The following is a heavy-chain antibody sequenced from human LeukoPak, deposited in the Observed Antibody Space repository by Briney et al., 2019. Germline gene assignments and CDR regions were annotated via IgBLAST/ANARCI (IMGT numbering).Heavy chain of an antibody. D-gene: IGHD1-26*01. V-gene: IGHV3-11*04. CDR3: ARGTRWEFSAHFDY. Sequence: GSLRLSCAASGFTFSDYYMSWIRQAPGKGLEWVSYISSSGSTIYYADSVKGRFTISRDNSKNTLYLQMNSLRAEDTAVYYCARGTRWEFSAHFDYWGQGTLVTVSS. CDR1: GFTFSDYY. J-gene: IGHJ4*02. CDR2: ISSSGSTI.